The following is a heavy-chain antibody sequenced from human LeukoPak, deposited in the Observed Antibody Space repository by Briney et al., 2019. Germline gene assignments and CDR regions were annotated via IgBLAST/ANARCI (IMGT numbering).Heavy chain of an antibody. D-gene: IGHD6-13*01. CDR1: GFTFSSYG. J-gene: IGHJ4*02. CDR2: IRYDGSNK. CDR3: AKDGMSMDSSWFDY. Sequence: GGSLRLSCAASGFTFSSYGMHWVRQAPGKGLEWVAFIRYDGSNKYYADSVKGRFTISRDISKNTLYPRLNSLRVEDTAVYYCAKDGMSMDSSWFDYWGQGTLVTVSS. V-gene: IGHV3-30*02.